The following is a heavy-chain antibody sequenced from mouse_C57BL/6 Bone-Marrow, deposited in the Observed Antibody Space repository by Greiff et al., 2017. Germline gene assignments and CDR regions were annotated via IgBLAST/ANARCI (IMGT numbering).Heavy chain of an antibody. V-gene: IGHV1-18*01. D-gene: IGHD2-13*01. CDR2: INPNNGGT. CDR3: ARFDGDFPGDY. Sequence: VQLKQSGPELVKPGASVKIPCKASGYTFTDYNMDWVKQSHGQSLEWIGDINPNNGGTIYNKKFKGKATLTVDKSSSTAYMELCSLTSEDTAVYYCARFDGDFPGDYWGQGTSVTVSS. J-gene: IGHJ4*01. CDR1: GYTFTDYN.